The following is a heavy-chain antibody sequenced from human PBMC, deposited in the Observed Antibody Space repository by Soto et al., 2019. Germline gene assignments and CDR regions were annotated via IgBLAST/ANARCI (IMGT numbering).Heavy chain of an antibody. CDR2: ISHSGST. CDR3: ARESTYASIFFYC. J-gene: IGHJ4*02. V-gene: IGHV4-31*03. D-gene: IGHD2-2*01. CDR1: GSSISSAAYY. Sequence: XLSLTCSISGSSISSAAYYWSWIRQHPGKDLEWIGYISHSGSTYYTPPLKSRVIISADTSKNQFSLNLNSVTAADTAVCYGARESTYASIFFYCWGQGAQVTVSS.